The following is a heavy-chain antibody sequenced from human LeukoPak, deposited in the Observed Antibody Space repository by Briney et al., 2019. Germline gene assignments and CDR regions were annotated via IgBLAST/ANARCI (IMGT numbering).Heavy chain of an antibody. CDR2: ISSSGSTI. D-gene: IGHD3-22*01. J-gene: IGHJ4*02. Sequence: GGSLRLSCAASGFTFSDYYMSWIRQAPGKGLEWVSYISSSGSTIYYADSVKGRFTISRDNGKNSLYLQMNSLRAEDTAVYYCARERDANYYDSSGYYSIRDYWGQGTLVTVSS. V-gene: IGHV3-11*04. CDR1: GFTFSDYY. CDR3: ARERDANYYDSSGYYSIRDY.